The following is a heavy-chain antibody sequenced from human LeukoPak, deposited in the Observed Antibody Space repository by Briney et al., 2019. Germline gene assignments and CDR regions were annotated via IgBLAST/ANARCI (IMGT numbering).Heavy chain of an antibody. CDR2: IYHTGST. J-gene: IGHJ6*03. Sequence: PSETLSLTCTVSGGSLSSYYWSWIRQPPGKGLEWIGYIYHTGSTNNNPSLNSRVTMSVDTSKNQFSLKLSSVTAADTAVYYCARGRGYYYYYYYMDVWGKGTTVTVSS. V-gene: IGHV4-59*12. CDR3: ARGRGYYYYYYYMDV. CDR1: GGSLSSYY. D-gene: IGHD3-10*01.